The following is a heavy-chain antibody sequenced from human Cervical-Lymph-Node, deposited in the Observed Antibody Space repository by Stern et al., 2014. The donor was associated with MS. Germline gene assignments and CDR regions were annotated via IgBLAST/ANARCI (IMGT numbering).Heavy chain of an antibody. CDR1: GGTFSSYA. J-gene: IGHJ6*02. Sequence: VQLVESGAELKNPGSSVTVSCTASGGTFSSYAISWVRQAPRQGLEWMGGMIPHFGQANYAQKFQGRVTITADESTSTAYMELSSLRSEDTAVYYCARGELKEGLVRGMDVWGQGTTVTVSS. D-gene: IGHD1-26*01. V-gene: IGHV1-69*01. CDR3: ARGELKEGLVRGMDV. CDR2: MIPHFGQA.